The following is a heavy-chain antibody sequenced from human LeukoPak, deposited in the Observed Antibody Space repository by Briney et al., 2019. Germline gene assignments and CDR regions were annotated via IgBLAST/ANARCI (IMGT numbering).Heavy chain of an antibody. CDR2: ISYEGSSK. CDR1: GFTFSSYG. Sequence: GGSLRLSCAASGFTFSSYGMHWVRQAPGKGLKWVAVISYEGSSKYYADSVKGRFTISRDNSKNTLSLQMNSLRAEDTAVYYCAKEDSGSYYSFDYWGQGTLVTVSS. J-gene: IGHJ4*02. D-gene: IGHD1-26*01. V-gene: IGHV3-30*18. CDR3: AKEDSGSYYSFDY.